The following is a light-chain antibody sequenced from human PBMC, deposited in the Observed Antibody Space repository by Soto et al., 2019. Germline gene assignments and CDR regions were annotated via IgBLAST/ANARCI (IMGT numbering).Light chain of an antibody. CDR1: QSFSGTS. CDR3: HQYDNALCT. J-gene: IGKJ1*01. V-gene: IGKV3-20*01. Sequence: EIVLTQSPGTLYLSPGERATLPCRASQSFSGTSLAWYQQKPGQAPRLLIYGVSNRATGIPDRFSGSGSGTDFTLTISRLEPEDFAVYSCHQYDNALCTFGKGTKV. CDR2: GVS.